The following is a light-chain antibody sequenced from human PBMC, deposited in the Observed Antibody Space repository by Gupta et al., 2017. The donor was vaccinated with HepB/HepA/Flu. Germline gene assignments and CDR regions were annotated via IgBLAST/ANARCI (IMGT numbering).Light chain of an antibody. CDR1: QSLLHSSGYFF. Sequence: DIVMTQSPLSLTVTPGEPASISCRSSQSLLHSSGYFFVDWYLQTPGQSPQLLTSLGSNRAPGVPDRCRGGGSGTDFTLKSRRGEEDDVGVYYCMQTLYTRAFGQGTKVEIK. CDR3: MQTLYTRA. CDR2: LGS. V-gene: IGKV2-28*01. J-gene: IGKJ1*01.